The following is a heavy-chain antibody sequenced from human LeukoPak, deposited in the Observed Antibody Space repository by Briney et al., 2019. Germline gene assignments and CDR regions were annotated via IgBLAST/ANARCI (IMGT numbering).Heavy chain of an antibody. Sequence: GASVKVSCKASGGTFSSYAISWVRQAPGQGLEWMGRIIPIFGTANYAQTFQGRVTITTDESTSTAYMELSSLRSEDTAVYYCARDLWGATYYDFWSGYSDAFDIWGQGTMVTVSS. CDR2: IIPIFGTA. CDR3: ARDLWGATYYDFWSGYSDAFDI. J-gene: IGHJ3*02. V-gene: IGHV1-69*05. CDR1: GGTFSSYA. D-gene: IGHD3-3*01.